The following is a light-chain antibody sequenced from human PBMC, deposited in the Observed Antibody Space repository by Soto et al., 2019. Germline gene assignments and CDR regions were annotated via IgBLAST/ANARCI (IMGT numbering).Light chain of an antibody. CDR1: QGISSW. V-gene: IGKV1-12*01. Sequence: DIQMTQSPSSVSASVGDRVTITCRASQGISSWLAWYQQKPGKAPKLLIYAASSLQSGVRAAFSGSGSSTDFPLNISSLKPENFAPSYWPQDNSSPFTFSPGTKVDIK. J-gene: IGKJ3*01. CDR2: AAS. CDR3: PQDNSSPFT.